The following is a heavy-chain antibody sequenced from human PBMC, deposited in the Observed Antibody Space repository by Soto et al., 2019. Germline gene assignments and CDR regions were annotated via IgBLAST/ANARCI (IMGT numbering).Heavy chain of an antibody. CDR3: ARVTGRPHYHYSMDV. Sequence: GGSLRLSCAASGFTFSSYVMNWVRLAPGKGLEWVSGISGSGGNTYYADSVKGRFTISRDNAKNTLYLQMNSLRAEDTAVYYYARVTGRPHYHYSMDVSGKGTTVTVSS. CDR1: GFTFSSYV. CDR2: ISGSGGNT. V-gene: IGHV3-23*01. J-gene: IGHJ6*03.